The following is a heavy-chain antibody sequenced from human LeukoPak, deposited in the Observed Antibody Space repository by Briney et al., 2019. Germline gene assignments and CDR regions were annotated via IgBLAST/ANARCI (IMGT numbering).Heavy chain of an antibody. CDR1: GFTFSSYA. V-gene: IGHV3-23*01. CDR2: ISGSGGST. Sequence: GGSLRLSCAASGFTFSSYAMIWVRQAPGKGLEWVSAISGSGGSTYYADSVKGRFTISRDNSKNTLYLQMNSLRAEDTAVYYCAKYPGAAAGTLPIDYWGQGTLVTVSS. D-gene: IGHD6-13*01. J-gene: IGHJ4*02. CDR3: AKYPGAAAGTLPIDY.